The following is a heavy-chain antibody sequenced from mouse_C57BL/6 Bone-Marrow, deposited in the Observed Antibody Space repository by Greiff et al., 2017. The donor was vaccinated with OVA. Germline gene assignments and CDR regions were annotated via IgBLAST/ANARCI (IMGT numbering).Heavy chain of an antibody. D-gene: IGHD6-1*01. Sequence: VQLKESGAELVKPGASVKLSCKASGYTFTSYWMQWVKQRPGQGLEWIGEIDPSDSYTNYNQKFKGKATLTVDTSSSTAYMQLSSLTSEDSAVYYCARGQVFAYWGQGTLVTVSA. J-gene: IGHJ3*01. V-gene: IGHV1-50*01. CDR3: ARGQVFAY. CDR1: GYTFTSYW. CDR2: IDPSDSYT.